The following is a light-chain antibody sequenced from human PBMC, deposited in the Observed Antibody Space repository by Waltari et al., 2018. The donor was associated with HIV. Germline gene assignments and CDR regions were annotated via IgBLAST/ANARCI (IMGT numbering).Light chain of an antibody. Sequence: SYVLTQPPSVSVAPGQTARITCGGNNIGSKRVHWYQPRPGQAPVLVIYEDSDRPSGIPERFSGSNSGNTATLTISRVEAGDEADYYCQVWDTSSDHPGVVFGGGTKLTVL. CDR1: NIGSKR. J-gene: IGLJ2*01. V-gene: IGLV3-21*02. CDR2: EDS. CDR3: QVWDTSSDHPGVV.